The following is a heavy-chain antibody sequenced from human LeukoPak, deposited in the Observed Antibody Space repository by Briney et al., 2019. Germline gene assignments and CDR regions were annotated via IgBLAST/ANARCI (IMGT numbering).Heavy chain of an antibody. CDR1: GFTFSSSG. CDR2: IWSDGSEK. J-gene: IGHJ4*02. D-gene: IGHD3-22*01. V-gene: IGHV3-33*03. CDR3: VSGSDTSGYYFY. Sequence: PGRSLRLSCAASGFTFSSSGMNWVRQAPGKGLEWVAVIWSDGSEKRYADSVKGRFTTSRDNSKSTLYLQMNSLRAEDTAVYYCVSGSDTSGYYFYWGQGTLVTVSS.